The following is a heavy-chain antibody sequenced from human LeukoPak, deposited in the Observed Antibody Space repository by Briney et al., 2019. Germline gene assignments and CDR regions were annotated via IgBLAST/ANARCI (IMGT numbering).Heavy chain of an antibody. Sequence: GGSLRLSCAASGFTFSSYWMSWVRQAPGKGLEWVANIKQDGSEKYYVDSVKGRFTISRDNAKNSLYLQMNSLRAEDTAVYYCASDQWPLPYDYWGQGTPVTVSP. V-gene: IGHV3-7*04. D-gene: IGHD6-19*01. J-gene: IGHJ4*02. CDR2: IKQDGSEK. CDR3: ASDQWPLPYDY. CDR1: GFTFSSYW.